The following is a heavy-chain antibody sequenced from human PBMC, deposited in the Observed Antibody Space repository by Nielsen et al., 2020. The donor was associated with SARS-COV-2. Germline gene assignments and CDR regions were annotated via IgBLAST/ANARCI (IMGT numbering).Heavy chain of an antibody. CDR1: GFTFSSYG. J-gene: IGHJ6*02. D-gene: IGHD3-3*01. Sequence: GGSLRLSCAASGFTFSSYGMHWVRQAPGKGLKWVAVVSSDGRNKYYADSVKGRFTISRDNSKNTLYLQMNSLRAEDSAVYYCAKEQVVYEGNAYGLDVWGQGTTVTVSS. CDR2: VSSDGRNK. CDR3: AKEQVVYEGNAYGLDV. V-gene: IGHV3-30*18.